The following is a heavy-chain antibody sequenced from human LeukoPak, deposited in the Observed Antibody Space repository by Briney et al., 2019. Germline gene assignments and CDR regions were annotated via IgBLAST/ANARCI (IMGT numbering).Heavy chain of an antibody. CDR1: GFTFSSYG. CDR2: ISGSGGST. V-gene: IGHV3-23*01. Sequence: GGTLRLSCAASGFTFSSYGMSWVRQAPGKGLEWVSAISGSGGSTYYADSVKGRFTISRDNSKNTLYLQMNSLRAEDTAVYYCASRGGSYFHAFDIWGQGTMVTVSS. J-gene: IGHJ3*02. CDR3: ASRGGSYFHAFDI. D-gene: IGHD1-26*01.